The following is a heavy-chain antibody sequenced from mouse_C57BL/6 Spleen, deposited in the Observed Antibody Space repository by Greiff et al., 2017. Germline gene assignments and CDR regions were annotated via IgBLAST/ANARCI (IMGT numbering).Heavy chain of an antibody. V-gene: IGHV1-52*01. CDR2: IDPSDSET. CDR3: ARDDRGYFDV. Sequence: VQLQQPGAELVRPGSSVKLSCKASGYTFTSYWMHWVKQRPIQGLEWIGNIDPSDSETHYNQKFKDKATLTVDKTSSTAYMQLSSLTSEDSAVYYCARDDRGYFDVWGTGTTVTVSS. J-gene: IGHJ1*03. CDR1: GYTFTSYW. D-gene: IGHD2-14*01.